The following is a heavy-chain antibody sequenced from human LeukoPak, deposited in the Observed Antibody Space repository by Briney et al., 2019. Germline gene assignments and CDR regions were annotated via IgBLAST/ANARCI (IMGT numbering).Heavy chain of an antibody. Sequence: GGSLRLSCAASGFTFSSYAMSWVRQAPGKGLEWVSSFSGSGGSTYYADSVKGRFTISGDNSKNTLYLQMTSLRAEDTAVYYCARSGLSRFDYWGQGTLVTVSS. J-gene: IGHJ4*02. V-gene: IGHV3-23*01. CDR1: GFTFSSYA. CDR3: ARSGLSRFDY. CDR2: FSGSGGST. D-gene: IGHD4/OR15-4a*01.